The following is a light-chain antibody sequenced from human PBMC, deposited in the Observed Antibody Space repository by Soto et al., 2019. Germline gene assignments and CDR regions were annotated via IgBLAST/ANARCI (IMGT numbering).Light chain of an antibody. Sequence: QSVLTQSPSASASLGASVRLTCTLSSGHSSYVIAWHQQQPVKGPRYLMKVNSDGSHNKGDGIPDRFSGSSSGAERYLTISSLQSEDDADYYCQTWGTGIRVFGGGTKLTVL. CDR3: QTWGTGIRV. J-gene: IGLJ2*01. CDR1: SGHSSYV. V-gene: IGLV4-69*01. CDR2: VNSDGSH.